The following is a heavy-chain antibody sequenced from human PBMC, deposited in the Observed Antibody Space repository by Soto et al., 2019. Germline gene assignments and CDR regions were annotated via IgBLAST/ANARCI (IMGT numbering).Heavy chain of an antibody. V-gene: IGHV4-4*07. J-gene: IGHJ4*02. CDR2: IYTGGNT. Sequence: PSETLSLTCNVSGRSMISYYWSWIRQPAGKGLEWIGRIYTGGNTNYNPSLKSRVTMSVETSKSQFSLSLTSVTAADTAVYYCAREGDDRHFFFDSWGQGTLVTVSS. CDR1: GRSMISYY. D-gene: IGHD3-3*02. CDR3: AREGDDRHFFFDS.